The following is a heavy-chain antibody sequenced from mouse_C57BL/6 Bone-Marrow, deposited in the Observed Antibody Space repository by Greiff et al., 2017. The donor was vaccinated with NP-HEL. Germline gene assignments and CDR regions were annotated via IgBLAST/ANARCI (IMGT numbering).Heavy chain of an antibody. CDR1: GFTFSSYA. V-gene: IGHV5-4*01. CDR2: ISDGGSYT. Sequence: DVQLQESGGGLVKPGGSLKLSCAASGFTFSSYAMSWVRQTPEKRLEWVATISDGGSYTYYPDNVKGRFTISRDNAKNNLYLQMSHLKSEDTAMYYCARWGLPHYFDYWGQGTTLTVSS. J-gene: IGHJ2*01. D-gene: IGHD2-2*01. CDR3: ARWGLPHYFDY.